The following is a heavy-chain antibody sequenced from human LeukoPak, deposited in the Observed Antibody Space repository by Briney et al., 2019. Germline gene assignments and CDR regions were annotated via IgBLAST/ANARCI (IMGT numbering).Heavy chain of an antibody. Sequence: ASVEVSCKASGYSFTSYYMHCVRQAPGQGLEWMGLINPSGSSTTYAQRFQGRVTMTRDISTSTDYMELTSLTSDDTAMYYCARDNSVGETAWWFDPWGQGTLVTVSS. CDR3: ARDNSVGETAWWFDP. CDR1: GYSFTSYY. D-gene: IGHD1-26*01. J-gene: IGHJ5*02. CDR2: INPSGSST. V-gene: IGHV1-46*01.